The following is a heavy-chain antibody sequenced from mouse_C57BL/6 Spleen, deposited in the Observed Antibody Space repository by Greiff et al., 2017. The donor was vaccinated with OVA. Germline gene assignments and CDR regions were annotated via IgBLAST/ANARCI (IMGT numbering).Heavy chain of an antibody. CDR2: IDPSDSYT. J-gene: IGHJ2*01. CDR3: ARRVGNYYFDY. D-gene: IGHD2-1*01. Sequence: VKLQQPGAELVKPGASVKLSCKASGYTFTSYWMQWVKQRPGQGLEWIGEIDPSDSYTNYNQKFKGKATLTVDTSSSTAYMQLSSLTSEDSAVYYCARRVGNYYFDYWGQGTTLTVSS. V-gene: IGHV1-50*01. CDR1: GYTFTSYW.